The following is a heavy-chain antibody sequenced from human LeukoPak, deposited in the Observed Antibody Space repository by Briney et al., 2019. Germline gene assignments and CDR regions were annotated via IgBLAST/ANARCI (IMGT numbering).Heavy chain of an antibody. Sequence: GGSLRLSCADSGITLSIDWMSWVRQAPGKGLEWVANIKQDGSEKYYVDSVNGRFIISRDNANNSLYLQMNSLRAEDTAVYYCARSGSGYFDYWGQGTLVTVSS. CDR1: GITLSIDW. J-gene: IGHJ4*02. CDR3: ARSGSGYFDY. V-gene: IGHV3-7*03. CDR2: IKQDGSEK.